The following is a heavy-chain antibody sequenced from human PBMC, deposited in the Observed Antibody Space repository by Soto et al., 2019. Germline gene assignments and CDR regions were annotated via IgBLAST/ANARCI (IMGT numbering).Heavy chain of an antibody. D-gene: IGHD6-13*01. CDR2: MNPNSGNT. CDR1: GYTFTSYD. Sequence: GASVKVSCKASGYTFTSYDSNWVRQATGQGLEWMGWMNPNSGNTGYAQKFQGRVTMTRNTSISTAYMELSSLRSEDTAVYYCARGRISSSSPVGDYWGQGPLVTVSS. V-gene: IGHV1-8*01. CDR3: ARGRISSSSPVGDY. J-gene: IGHJ4*02.